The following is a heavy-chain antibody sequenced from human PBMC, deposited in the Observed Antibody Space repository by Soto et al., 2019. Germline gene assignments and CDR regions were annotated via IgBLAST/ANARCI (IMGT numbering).Heavy chain of an antibody. V-gene: IGHV3-49*03. J-gene: IGHJ4*02. Sequence: GGSLRLSCTASGFTFADYAMSWCRQAPGKGLEWVGFIRSKAYGGTTEYAASVKGRFTISRDDSKSIAYLQMNSLKTEDTAMYYCTREALEPGYYFDYWGQGTLVTVSS. CDR3: TREALEPGYYFDY. CDR2: IRSKAYGGTT. CDR1: GFTFADYA. D-gene: IGHD1-1*01.